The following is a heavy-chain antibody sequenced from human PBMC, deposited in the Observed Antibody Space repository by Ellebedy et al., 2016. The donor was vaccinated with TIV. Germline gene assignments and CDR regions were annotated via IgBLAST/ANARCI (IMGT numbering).Heavy chain of an antibody. CDR3: ARESVDGYNSYDDAFDI. CDR1: GFIFSSYW. Sequence: GESLKISCAASGFIFSSYWMHWVRQAPGKGLEWVSLINSDQTRLHYADSVRGRFTISRDNAKNVLYLQMHSLGVEDTAGYYCARESVDGYNSYDDAFDIWGQGTMVTVAS. J-gene: IGHJ3*02. V-gene: IGHV3-74*01. CDR2: INSDQTRL. D-gene: IGHD5-18*01.